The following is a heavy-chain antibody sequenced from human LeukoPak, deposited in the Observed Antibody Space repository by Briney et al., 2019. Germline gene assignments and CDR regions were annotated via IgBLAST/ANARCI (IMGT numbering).Heavy chain of an antibody. CDR1: GGSISSYY. D-gene: IGHD6-6*01. V-gene: IGHV4-59*01. Sequence: PSETLSLTCTVSGGSISSYYWSWIRQPPGKGLEWIGYIYYSGSTNYNPSLKSRVTISVDTSKNQFCLKLSSVTAADTAVYYCARGPTVAAYFYWGQGTLVTVSS. J-gene: IGHJ4*02. CDR2: IYYSGST. CDR3: ARGPTVAAYFY.